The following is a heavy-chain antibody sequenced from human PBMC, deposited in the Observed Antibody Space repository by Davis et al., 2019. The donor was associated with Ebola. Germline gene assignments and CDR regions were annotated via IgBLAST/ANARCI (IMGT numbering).Heavy chain of an antibody. Sequence: GGSLRLSCAASGFTFSGYAMYWVRQAPGKGLEWVAVTSDDESRKFYADSVKGRFTISRDNSKNTLYLQMNSLRAEDTAVYYCATNMVTPIGFDPWGQGTLVTVSS. D-gene: IGHD5-18*01. CDR3: ATNMVTPIGFDP. V-gene: IGHV3-30-3*01. CDR2: TSDDESRK. CDR1: GFTFSGYA. J-gene: IGHJ5*02.